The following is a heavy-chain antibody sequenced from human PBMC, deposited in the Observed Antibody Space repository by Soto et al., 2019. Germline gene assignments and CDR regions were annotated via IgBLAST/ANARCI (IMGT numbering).Heavy chain of an antibody. Sequence: QVQLVESGGGVVQPGRSLRLSCAASGFTFSSYGMHWVRQAPGKGLEWVAVIWYDGSNKYYADSVKGRFTISRDNSKNTLYLQMNSLRAEDTAVYYCARARYYDFLSGQGGDYYYGMDVWGQGTTVTVSS. CDR2: IWYDGSNK. D-gene: IGHD3-3*01. V-gene: IGHV3-33*01. CDR3: ARARYYDFLSGQGGDYYYGMDV. CDR1: GFTFSSYG. J-gene: IGHJ6*02.